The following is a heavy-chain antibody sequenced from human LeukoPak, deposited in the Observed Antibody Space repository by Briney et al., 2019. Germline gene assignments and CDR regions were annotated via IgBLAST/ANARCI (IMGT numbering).Heavy chain of an antibody. V-gene: IGHV1-8*01. D-gene: IGHD2-15*01. J-gene: IGHJ6*02. CDR3: ARDEVVAAPNYFGMVV. CDR2: MNPNNGNT. CDR1: GFTFTSYD. Sequence: ASVKVSCKASGFTFTSYDINWVRQASGQGLEWMGWMNPNNGNTGYAQKFQGRVTLTRDTSLSTAYMELSNLRSDDTAVYYCARDEVVAAPNYFGMVVWGQGTTVSVSS.